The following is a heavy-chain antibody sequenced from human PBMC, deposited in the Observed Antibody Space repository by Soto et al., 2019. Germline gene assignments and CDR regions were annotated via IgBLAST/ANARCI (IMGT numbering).Heavy chain of an antibody. CDR1: GDSTSGGHY. CDR3: ARTCDNFDFWEV. D-gene: IGHD3-3*01. Sequence: KTSETLSLTCGVSGDSTSGGHYCGWSRQPPGKGQGWIGSVHHSGSIYDRGSTHYSPSLTSRDTISVDSLQNHISLDLGTVAAADTAVYYCARTCDNFDFWEVWDQGTTVTVS. CDR2: VHHSGSIYDRGST. J-gene: IGHJ6*02. V-gene: IGHV4-38-2*01.